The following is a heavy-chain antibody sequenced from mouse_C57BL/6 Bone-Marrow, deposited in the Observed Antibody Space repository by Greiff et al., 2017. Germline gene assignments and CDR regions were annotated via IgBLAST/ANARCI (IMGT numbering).Heavy chain of an antibody. CDR1: GYTFTSYW. Sequence: VQLQQSGAELVMPGASVKLSCKASGYTFTSYWMHWVKQRPGQGLEWIGEIDPSDSYTNYNQKFKGKSTLTVDKSSSTAYMQLSSLTSEDSAVYYCARRDWDGDYWGQGTTLTVSS. D-gene: IGHD4-1*01. CDR3: ARRDWDGDY. CDR2: IDPSDSYT. V-gene: IGHV1-69*01. J-gene: IGHJ2*01.